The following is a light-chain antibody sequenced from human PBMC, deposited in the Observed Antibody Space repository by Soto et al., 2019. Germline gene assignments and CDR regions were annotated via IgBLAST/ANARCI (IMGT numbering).Light chain of an antibody. CDR1: QSVSSSY. Sequence: EIVLTQSPGTLSLSPGERATLSCRSSQSVSSSYLAWYQQKPGQGPRLLISGASSRATGIPDRFSGSGSGTDFPLTISRLEPEDFAVYYCQQYGSSPPWTFGQGTKVEIK. CDR2: GAS. CDR3: QQYGSSPPWT. J-gene: IGKJ1*01. V-gene: IGKV3-20*01.